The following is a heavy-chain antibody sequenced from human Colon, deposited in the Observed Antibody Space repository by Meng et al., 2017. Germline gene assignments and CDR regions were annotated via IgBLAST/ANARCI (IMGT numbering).Heavy chain of an antibody. J-gene: IGHJ4*02. V-gene: IGHV4-61*01. CDR3: ARGPLDY. CDR2: IYYTGST. Sequence: QAQREESGPGLVRPSETLSLTCTVSGGSVSSGSYYWSWIRQPPGKGLEWIGYIYYTGSTNYNPSLKSRVTISVDTSKNQFSLKLSSVTAADTAVYYCARGPLDYWGQGTLVTVSS. CDR1: GGSVSSGSYY.